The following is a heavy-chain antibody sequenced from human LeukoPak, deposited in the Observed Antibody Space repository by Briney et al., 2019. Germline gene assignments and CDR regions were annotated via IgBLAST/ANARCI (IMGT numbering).Heavy chain of an antibody. Sequence: GGSLRLSCAASGFTVSSSYISWVRQLPGKGLEWVSVIYSGGTTNYADSVKGRFSISRDISKNTLHLQLNSLRADDTGVYYCATKVTTGNWGQGTLVTVSS. CDR3: ATKVTTGN. CDR2: IYSGGTT. CDR1: GFTVSSSY. D-gene: IGHD4-17*01. V-gene: IGHV3-66*01. J-gene: IGHJ4*02.